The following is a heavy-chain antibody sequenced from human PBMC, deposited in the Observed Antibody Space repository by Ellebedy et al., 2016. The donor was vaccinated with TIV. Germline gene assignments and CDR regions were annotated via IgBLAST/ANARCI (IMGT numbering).Heavy chain of an antibody. CDR2: ISYDGSNK. V-gene: IGHV3-30*18. D-gene: IGHD3-22*01. CDR1: GFTFSSYG. J-gene: IGHJ4*02. Sequence: GESLKISCAASGFTFSSYGMHWVRQAPGKGLEWVAVISYDGSNKYYADSVKGRFTISRDNSKNTLYLQMNSLRAEDTAVYYCAKDFSRYYYDSSGFDYWGQGTLVTVSS. CDR3: AKDFSRYYYDSSGFDY.